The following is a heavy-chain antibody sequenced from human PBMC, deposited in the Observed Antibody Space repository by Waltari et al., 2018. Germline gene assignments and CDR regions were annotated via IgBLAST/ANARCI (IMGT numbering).Heavy chain of an antibody. CDR1: GFIFSTYA. CDR3: AGRGDSDAFDI. V-gene: IGHV3-23*01. CDR2: SSDSGGTT. Sequence: EVQVLESGGGLVQPGGSLRLSCAASGFIFSTYAMNRVRQAPGKGVEWCASSSDSGGTTYYADSVKGQFTISRDNSKNTLYLQMNSLRVEDTAVYYCAGRGDSDAFDIWGQGTMVTVSS. D-gene: IGHD2-21*01. J-gene: IGHJ3*02.